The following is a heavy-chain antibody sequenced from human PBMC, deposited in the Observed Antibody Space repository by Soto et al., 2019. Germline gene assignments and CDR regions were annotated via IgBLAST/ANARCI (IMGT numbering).Heavy chain of an antibody. V-gene: IGHV4-31*03. J-gene: IGHJ4*02. CDR1: GESINNGAYF. CDR2: VHASGST. CDR3: ARGFVEAAMAFDY. Sequence: QVQLQESGPGLVKPSQTLSLTCSVSGESINNGAYFWSWIRQHPGKGLEWICYVHASGSTYYNPSLMGRIDMSIDTSKKQFYLNLKSVTAADTAVFFCARGFVEAAMAFDYWGPGALVTVSS. D-gene: IGHD3-3*01.